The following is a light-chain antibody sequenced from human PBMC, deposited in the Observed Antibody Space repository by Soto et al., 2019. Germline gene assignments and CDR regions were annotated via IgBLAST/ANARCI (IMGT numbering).Light chain of an antibody. V-gene: IGLV2-8*01. CDR3: SSYAGSNTPYV. CDR2: EVS. CDR1: SSDVGGYYY. J-gene: IGLJ1*01. Sequence: QSALTQPPSASGSPGQSVTISCTGTSSDVGGYYYVSWYQQHPGKAPKLMIYEVSKRPSGVPDRFSGSKSGNTASLTVSGLQADDEADYYCSSYAGSNTPYVFGTGTQLTVL.